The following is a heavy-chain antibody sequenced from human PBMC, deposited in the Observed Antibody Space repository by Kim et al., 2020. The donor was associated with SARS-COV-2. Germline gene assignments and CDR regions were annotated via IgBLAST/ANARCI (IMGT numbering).Heavy chain of an antibody. CDR1: GFTFSSYS. CDR2: ISSSSSYI. Sequence: GGSLRLSCAASGFTFSSYSMNWVRQAPGKGLEWVSSISSSSSYINYADSVKGRFTISRDNAKNSLYLQMNSLRAEDTAVYYCARAGRITMLEVVEGGSFDIWGQGTMVTVSS. D-gene: IGHD3-22*01. V-gene: IGHV3-21*01. J-gene: IGHJ3*02. CDR3: ARAGRITMLEVVEGGSFDI.